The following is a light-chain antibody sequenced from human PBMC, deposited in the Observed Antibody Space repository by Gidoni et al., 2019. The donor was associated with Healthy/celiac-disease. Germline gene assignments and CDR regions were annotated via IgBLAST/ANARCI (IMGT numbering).Light chain of an antibody. J-gene: IGKJ1*01. CDR3: QQSYSTPPT. CDR1: QNISSY. CDR2: DAS. Sequence: DIQMPQSPSSLSVSVGDRVTITCRASQNISSYLNLYQQKPGKAPKLLIYDASSLQSGVPSRFSGSGSGTDFSLTISSMQPEDFATYYCQQSYSTPPTFGQGTKVEIK. V-gene: IGKV1-39*01.